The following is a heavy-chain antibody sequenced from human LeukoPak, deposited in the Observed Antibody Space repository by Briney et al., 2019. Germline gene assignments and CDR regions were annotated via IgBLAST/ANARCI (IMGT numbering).Heavy chain of an antibody. Sequence: ASVTVSCTASGYTFTSYAMNWVRQAPGQGLEWMGWININTGNPTYAQGFTGRFVFSLDTSVSTAYLQISSLKAEDTAVYYCARDNVPSSSWYRYGMDVWGQGTTVTVSS. J-gene: IGHJ6*02. CDR3: ARDNVPSSSWYRYGMDV. V-gene: IGHV7-4-1*02. CDR1: GYTFTSYA. CDR2: ININTGNP. D-gene: IGHD6-13*01.